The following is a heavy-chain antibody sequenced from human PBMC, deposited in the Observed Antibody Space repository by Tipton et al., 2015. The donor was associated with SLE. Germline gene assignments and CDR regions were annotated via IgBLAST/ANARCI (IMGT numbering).Heavy chain of an antibody. J-gene: IGHJ4*02. D-gene: IGHD1-7*01. CDR3: ARDKGWNYDYFDY. CDR2: ISSSSSYI. V-gene: IGHV3-21*03. Sequence: SLRLSCAASGFTFSSYSMNWVRQAPGEGLEWVSSISSSSSYIYYADSVKGRFTISRDNAKNSLYLQMNSLRAEDTAVYYCARDKGWNYDYFDYWGQGTLVTVSS. CDR1: GFTFSSYS.